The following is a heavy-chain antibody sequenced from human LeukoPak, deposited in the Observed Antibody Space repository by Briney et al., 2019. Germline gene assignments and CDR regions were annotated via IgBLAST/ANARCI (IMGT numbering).Heavy chain of an antibody. Sequence: PGRSLRLSCAASGFTFSNYGMHWVRQAPGKGLEWVAIIWSDGSNKYYEDSVKGRFTISRDNSKNTVYLQMNSLRAEDTAVYYCARSRGDYYYGMDVWGQGTTVTVSS. V-gene: IGHV3-33*01. CDR2: IWSDGSNK. D-gene: IGHD2-2*01. J-gene: IGHJ6*02. CDR1: GFTFSNYG. CDR3: ARSRGDYYYGMDV.